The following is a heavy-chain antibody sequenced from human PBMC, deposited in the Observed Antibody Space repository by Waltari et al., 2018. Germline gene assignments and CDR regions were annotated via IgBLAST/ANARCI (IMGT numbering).Heavy chain of an antibody. J-gene: IGHJ3*02. CDR2: NNPDSGSL. V-gene: IGHV1-2*02. Sequence: QVQLVQSGGEVKKHGASVKVSCKASGNTFSVHFMNWVRQAPGQAPEWVGGNNPDSGSLSYAQKFDGRVTMTSDTSISTIYMELTRLTSGDTAVYYCARGAYSGRNVYDIWGQGTTVTVSS. D-gene: IGHD2-21*01. CDR1: GNTFSVHF. CDR3: ARGAYSGRNVYDI.